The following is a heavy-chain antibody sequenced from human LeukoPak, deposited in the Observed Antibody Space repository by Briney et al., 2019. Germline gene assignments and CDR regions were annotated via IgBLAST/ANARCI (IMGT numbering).Heavy chain of an antibody. V-gene: IGHV1-18*01. CDR2: ISPYNGNT. J-gene: IGHJ4*02. CDR3: ARDSPDGSGTYYNDSPDY. CDR1: GYTFTSYG. D-gene: IGHD3-10*01. Sequence: ASVKVSCKASGYTFTSYGISWVRQAPGQGLEWMGWISPYNGNTNYVQKLQGRVTMTTDTSTSTAYMDLRSLRSDDTAIYYCARDSPDGSGTYYNDSPDYWGQGTLVTVSS.